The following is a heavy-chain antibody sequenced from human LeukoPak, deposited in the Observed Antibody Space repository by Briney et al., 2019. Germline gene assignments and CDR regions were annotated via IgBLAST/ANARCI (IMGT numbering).Heavy chain of an antibody. D-gene: IGHD6-19*01. Sequence: GGSLRLSCAASVFTFSSYCMHWVRQAPSRGLEWVVVISYDGSNKYYADSVKGRFTISRDNSKNTLYLQMNSLRAEDTAVYYCAKVSVAGTGVSGDYWGQGTLVTVSS. CDR2: ISYDGSNK. CDR3: AKVSVAGTGVSGDY. V-gene: IGHV3-30*18. J-gene: IGHJ4*02. CDR1: VFTFSSYC.